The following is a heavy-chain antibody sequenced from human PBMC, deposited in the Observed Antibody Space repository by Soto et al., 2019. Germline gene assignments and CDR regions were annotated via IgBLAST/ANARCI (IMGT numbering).Heavy chain of an antibody. J-gene: IGHJ5*02. CDR2: ISAYNGNT. V-gene: IGHV1-18*01. D-gene: IGHD6-19*01. CDR3: ARDRYSSGWDWFDP. Sequence: QVQLVQSGAEVKKPGASVKVSCKASGYTFTSYGISWVRQAPGQGLEWMGWISAYNGNTNNAQKFQGRVTMTADTSTSTGYMELTSLRSDETAVYYCARDRYSSGWDWFDPWGQGTLVTVSS. CDR1: GYTFTSYG.